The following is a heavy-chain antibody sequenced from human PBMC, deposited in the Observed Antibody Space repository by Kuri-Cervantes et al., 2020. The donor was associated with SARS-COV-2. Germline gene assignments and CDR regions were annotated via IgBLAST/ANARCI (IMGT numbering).Heavy chain of an antibody. Sequence: GESLKISCAASGFTFSNAWMNWVRQAPGKGLEWVGRIKSKTDGGTNDYAAPVKSRFTISRDDSKNTLYLQMNSLKTEETAVYYCTFGYYYDSSGYYPFWGQGTMVTVSS. D-gene: IGHD3-22*01. V-gene: IGHV3-15*07. CDR2: IKSKTDGGTN. J-gene: IGHJ3*01. CDR3: TFGYYYDSSGYYPF. CDR1: GFTFSNAW.